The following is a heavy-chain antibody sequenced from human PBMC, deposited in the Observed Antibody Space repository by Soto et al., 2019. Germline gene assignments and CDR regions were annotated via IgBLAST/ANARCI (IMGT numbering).Heavy chain of an antibody. V-gene: IGHV3-11*01. Sequence: GGSLRLSCAASGLTFSDYYMSWTRQAPGKGLEYISYISGSGSDINYADSVKGRFTISRDNAENSLYLQMDSLRAEDTAVYYCGSFARGHASWGQGSLVTSPQ. CDR1: GLTFSDYY. CDR2: ISGSGSDI. CDR3: GSFARGHAS. D-gene: IGHD2-2*01. J-gene: IGHJ4*02.